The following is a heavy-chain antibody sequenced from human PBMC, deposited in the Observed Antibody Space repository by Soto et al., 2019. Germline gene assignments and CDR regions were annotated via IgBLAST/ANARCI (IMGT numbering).Heavy chain of an antibody. CDR1: GYSFSSYW. J-gene: IGHJ6*02. CDR2: IDPSDYYP. D-gene: IGHD6-13*01. Sequence: GESLKISCKGSGYSFSSYWISWVRQMPGKGLEWMGRIDPSDYYPNYSPSFQGHVTISVDKSISTAYLQWSSLKASDTATYYCASPSIAAQYYYGMDVWGQGTTVTSP. V-gene: IGHV5-10-1*01. CDR3: ASPSIAAQYYYGMDV.